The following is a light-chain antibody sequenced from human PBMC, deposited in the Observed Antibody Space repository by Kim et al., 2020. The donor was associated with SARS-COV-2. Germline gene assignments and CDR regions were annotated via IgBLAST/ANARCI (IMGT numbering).Light chain of an antibody. Sequence: NFMLTQPHSVSESPGKTVTISCTRSSGSIASNYVQWYQQRPGSAPTTVIYEDNQRPSGVPDRFSGSIDSSSNSASLTISGLKTEDEAVYYCQSYDSSIWVFGGGTKLTVL. CDR2: EDN. J-gene: IGLJ3*02. CDR3: QSYDSSIWV. CDR1: SGSIASNY. V-gene: IGLV6-57*04.